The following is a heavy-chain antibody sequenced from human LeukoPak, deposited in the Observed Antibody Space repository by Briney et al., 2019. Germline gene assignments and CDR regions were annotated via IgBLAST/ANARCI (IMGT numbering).Heavy chain of an antibody. Sequence: GASVKVSCKASGYTFTGYYMRWVRQAPGQGLEWMGWINPISGGTNYAQKFQGRVTMTRDTSMSPAYMELSRLRSEDTAVYYCASESPALYCDILTGYYKAENNGDAFDIWGQGTMVTVSS. J-gene: IGHJ3*02. D-gene: IGHD3-9*01. CDR1: GYTFTGYY. CDR3: ASESPALYCDILTGYYKAENNGDAFDI. CDR2: INPISGGT. V-gene: IGHV1-2*02.